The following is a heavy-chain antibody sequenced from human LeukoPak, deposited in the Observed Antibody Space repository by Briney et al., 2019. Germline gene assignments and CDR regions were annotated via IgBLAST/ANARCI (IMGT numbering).Heavy chain of an antibody. CDR2: IYYSGST. D-gene: IGHD3-10*01. Sequence: PSPTLSPTRTVAGASISRYYWSWIRHPPGKGLECIGYIYYSGSTNYNPSLKSRVTISVDTSTNQFSLKLSSVTAADTAVYYCARDRRDMVRGINIVRQYHYYYYMDVWGKGTTVTVSS. V-gene: IGHV4-4*08. CDR1: GASISRYY. CDR3: ARDRRDMVRGINIVRQYHYYYYMDV. J-gene: IGHJ6*03.